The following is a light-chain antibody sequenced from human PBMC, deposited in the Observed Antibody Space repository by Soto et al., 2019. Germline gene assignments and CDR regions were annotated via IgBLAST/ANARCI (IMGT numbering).Light chain of an antibody. CDR1: QSVSSY. CDR3: QQYGSSPPIT. Sequence: EIVLTQSPATLSLSQGERATLSCRASQSVSSYLAWYKQKPGQAPRLLIYDASNRATGIPARFSGSGSGTDFTLTISRLEPEDFAVYYCQQYGSSPPITFGPGTKVDI. V-gene: IGKV3-20*01. CDR2: DAS. J-gene: IGKJ3*01.